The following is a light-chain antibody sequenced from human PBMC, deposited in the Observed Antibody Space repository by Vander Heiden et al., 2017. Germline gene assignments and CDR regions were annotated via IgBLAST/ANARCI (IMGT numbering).Light chain of an antibody. Sequence: SVLPKPPSASGTPGQRVTISCCGSSANGGRNAVFRYKNLPGTAPKLVVSRDCQRPTAVPDRFSASKSRTSAPLAISGLRSEGESDYDCAAWDDNLSGVFGGGTKLTVL. J-gene: IGLJ2*01. V-gene: IGLV1-47*01. CDR2: RDC. CDR1: SANGGRNA. CDR3: AAWDDNLSGV.